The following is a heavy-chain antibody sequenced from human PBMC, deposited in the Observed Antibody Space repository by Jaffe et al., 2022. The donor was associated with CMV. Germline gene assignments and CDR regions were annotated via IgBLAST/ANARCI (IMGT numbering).Heavy chain of an antibody. CDR3: AKDTHYYDSSGYYYLGYFQH. CDR1: GFTFSSYA. D-gene: IGHD3-22*01. Sequence: EVQLVESGGGLVQPGGSLRLSCAASGFTFSSYAMSWVRQAPGKGLEWVSAISGSGGSTYYADSVKGRFTISRDNSKNTLYLQMNSLRAEDTAVYYCAKDTHYYDSSGYYYLGYFQHWGQGTLVTVSS. V-gene: IGHV3-23*04. CDR2: ISGSGGST. J-gene: IGHJ1*01.